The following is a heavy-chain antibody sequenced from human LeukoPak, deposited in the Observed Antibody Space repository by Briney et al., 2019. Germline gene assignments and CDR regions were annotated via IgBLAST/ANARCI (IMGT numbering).Heavy chain of an antibody. Sequence: GGSLRLSCAASGFTFSSYAMHWVRQAPGKGLEWVAAISYDGSNKYYADSVKGRFTISRDNSKNTPYLQMNSLRAEDTAVYYCARDFREYCSGGSCFVDVWGKGTTVTVSS. V-gene: IGHV3-30*04. CDR3: ARDFREYCSGGSCFVDV. D-gene: IGHD2-15*01. CDR1: GFTFSSYA. J-gene: IGHJ6*04. CDR2: ISYDGSNK.